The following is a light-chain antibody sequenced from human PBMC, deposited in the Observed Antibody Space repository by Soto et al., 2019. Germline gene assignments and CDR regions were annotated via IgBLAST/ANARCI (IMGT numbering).Light chain of an antibody. CDR2: KAS. V-gene: IGKV1-5*03. J-gene: IGKJ1*01. Sequence: DIQMTQSPSTLSGSVGDRVTITCWASQTISSWLAWYQQKPGKAPKLLIYKASTLKSGVPSRFSGSGSGTEFTLTISRLQTDDFATYYCQHYKSYSEAFGQGTKVKLK. CDR1: QTISSW. CDR3: QHYKSYSEA.